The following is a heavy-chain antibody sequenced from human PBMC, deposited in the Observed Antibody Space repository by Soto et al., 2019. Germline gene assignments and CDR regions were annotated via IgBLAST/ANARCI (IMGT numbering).Heavy chain of an antibody. V-gene: IGHV3-33*01. J-gene: IGHJ4*02. CDR2: IWGDGSDK. Sequence: PVGSLRLSCAASGFTFSLYAIHWVRQAPGKGLEWVAAIWGDGSDKKYADSVKGRFTVSRDNSKNTLYLQMNSLRDEDTAVYFCARSGDCTGTSCHLRGPFDFWGPGTLVTVSS. D-gene: IGHD2-8*02. CDR3: ARSGDCTGTSCHLRGPFDF. CDR1: GFTFSLYA.